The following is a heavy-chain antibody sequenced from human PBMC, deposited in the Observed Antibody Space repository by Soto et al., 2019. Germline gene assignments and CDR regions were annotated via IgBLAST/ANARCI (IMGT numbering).Heavy chain of an antibody. V-gene: IGHV3-30-3*01. Sequence: PVGSLTLPCAASGFPFSSYAMHWVLQAPGKGLEWVAVISYDGSNKYYADSVKGRFTISRDNSKNTLYLQMNSLRAEDTAVYYSASDTGSTSPYFEFWGQGTLVT. D-gene: IGHD2-2*01. CDR2: ISYDGSNK. J-gene: IGHJ4*02. CDR3: ASDTGSTSPYFEF. CDR1: GFPFSSYA.